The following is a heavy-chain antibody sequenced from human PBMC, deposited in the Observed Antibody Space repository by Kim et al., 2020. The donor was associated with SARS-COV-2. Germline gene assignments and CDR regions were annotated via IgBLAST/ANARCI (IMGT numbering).Heavy chain of an antibody. CDR2: IHPGDSDT. CDR3: ATLRRDYERSGFDS. Sequence: GESLKISCRGSGYSFNTYWIGWVRQMPGKGLEWMGIIHPGDSDTKYSPSFRGQVTISADRSITTAYLQWGSLKASDTAAYYCATLRRDYERSGFDSWGQGTMLTVSS. J-gene: IGHJ4*02. D-gene: IGHD3-22*01. CDR1: GYSFNTYW. V-gene: IGHV5-51*01.